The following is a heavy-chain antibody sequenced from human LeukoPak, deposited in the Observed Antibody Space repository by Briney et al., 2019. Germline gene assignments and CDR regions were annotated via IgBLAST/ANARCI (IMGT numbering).Heavy chain of an antibody. D-gene: IGHD2-15*01. V-gene: IGHV4-34*01. CDR1: GGSFSGYY. J-gene: IGHJ6*02. CDR3: ARYIVVVDATRDRVSRHYGMDV. Sequence: ASETLSLTCAVYGGSFSGYYWSWIRQPPGKGLEWIGEINHSGSTNYNPSLKSRVTISVDKSKNQFSLKLSSVTAADTAVYYCARYIVVVDATRDRVSRHYGMDVWGQGTTVTVSS. CDR2: INHSGST.